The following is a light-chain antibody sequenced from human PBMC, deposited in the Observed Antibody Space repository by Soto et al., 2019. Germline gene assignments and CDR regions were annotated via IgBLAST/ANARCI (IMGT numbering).Light chain of an antibody. Sequence: QSALTQPASVSGSPGQSITISCTGTSSDVGAYNYVSWYQQHPGKAPKLMIHGVTNRPSGVSYRFSGSKSDYTASLTISGLQAEDEADYYCSSYSTSFFYVFGTGTKVTVL. J-gene: IGLJ1*01. CDR3: SSYSTSFFYV. CDR2: GVT. CDR1: SSDVGAYNY. V-gene: IGLV2-14*01.